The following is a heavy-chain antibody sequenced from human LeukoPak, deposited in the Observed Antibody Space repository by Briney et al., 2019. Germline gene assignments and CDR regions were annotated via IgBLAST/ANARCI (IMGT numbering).Heavy chain of an antibody. Sequence: PGGSLRLSCAASGFTVSSNYMSWVRQAPGKGLEWVSVIYSGGSTYYADSVKGRFTISRDNSKNTLYLQMNSLRAEDTAVYYCARGQDSSRFGLAHDAFDIWGQGTMVTVSS. V-gene: IGHV3-53*01. CDR3: ARGQDSSRFGLAHDAFDI. J-gene: IGHJ3*02. CDR2: IYSGGST. D-gene: IGHD3-22*01. CDR1: GFTVSSNY.